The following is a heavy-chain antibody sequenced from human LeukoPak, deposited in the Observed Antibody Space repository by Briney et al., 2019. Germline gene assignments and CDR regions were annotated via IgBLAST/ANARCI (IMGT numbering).Heavy chain of an antibody. Sequence: GRSLRLSCAASGFTFSSYAMHWVRQAPGKGLEWVAVISYDGSNKYYADSVKGRFTISRDNSKNTLYLQMNSLRAEDTAVYYCAKMGNDFWSGYYDNWFDPWGQGTLVTVSS. CDR2: ISYDGSNK. CDR1: GFTFSSYA. CDR3: AKMGNDFWSGYYDNWFDP. V-gene: IGHV3-30-3*02. D-gene: IGHD3-3*01. J-gene: IGHJ5*02.